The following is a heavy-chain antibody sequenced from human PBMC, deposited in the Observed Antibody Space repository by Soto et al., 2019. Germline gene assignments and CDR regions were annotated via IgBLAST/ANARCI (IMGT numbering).Heavy chain of an antibody. CDR2: ISGSGGST. D-gene: IGHD5-12*01. CDR1: GFTFSSYA. J-gene: IGHJ5*02. Sequence: GGSLRLSCAASGFTFSSYAMSWVRQAPGKGLEWVSAISGSGGSTYYADSVKGRFTISRDNSKNTLYLQMNSLRAEDTAVYYCAKDRKWLRFSSWFDPWGQGTLVTVSS. V-gene: IGHV3-23*01. CDR3: AKDRKWLRFSSWFDP.